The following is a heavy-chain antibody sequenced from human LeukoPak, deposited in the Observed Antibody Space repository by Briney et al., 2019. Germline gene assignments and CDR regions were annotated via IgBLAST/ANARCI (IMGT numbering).Heavy chain of an antibody. CDR2: IKPNNGGT. V-gene: IGHV1-2*02. D-gene: IGHD6-19*01. Sequence: GASVKVSCKASGYTFTGYYMHWVRQAPGQGLEWMGWIKPNNGGTNYAQKFQGRVTMTRDTSISTAYMELSRLRSDDTAVYYCASLDSSGWYYFDYWGQGTLVTVSS. J-gene: IGHJ4*02. CDR1: GYTFTGYY. CDR3: ASLDSSGWYYFDY.